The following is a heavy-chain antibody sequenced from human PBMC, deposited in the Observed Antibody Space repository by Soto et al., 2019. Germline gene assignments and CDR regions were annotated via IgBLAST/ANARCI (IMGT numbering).Heavy chain of an antibody. CDR2: IIPILGIA. J-gene: IGHJ4*02. D-gene: IGHD2-21*02. CDR3: ASLYGGNSFDY. V-gene: IGHV1-69*02. Sequence: GASVKVSCKASGGTFSSYTISWVRQAPGQGLAWMGRIIPILGIANYAQKFQGRVTITADKSTSTAYMELSSLRSEDTAVDYCASLYGGNSFDYWGKGTLVTVAS. CDR1: GGTFSSYT.